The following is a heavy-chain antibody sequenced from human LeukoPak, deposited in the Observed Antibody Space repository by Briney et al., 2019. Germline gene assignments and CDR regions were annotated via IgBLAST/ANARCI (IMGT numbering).Heavy chain of an antibody. CDR1: GFTFSTYT. V-gene: IGHV3-23*01. Sequence: GASLRLSCAASGFTFSTYTMTWVRQAPGKGLEWVSGISGSGGNTYYADSVKGRFTISRDNSKNTLYMQMNSLRADDTAVYYCAKDQGYWGQGTLVTVSS. J-gene: IGHJ4*02. CDR3: AKDQGY. CDR2: ISGSGGNT.